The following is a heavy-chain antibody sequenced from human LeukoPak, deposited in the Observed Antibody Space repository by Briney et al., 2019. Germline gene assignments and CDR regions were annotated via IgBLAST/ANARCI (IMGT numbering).Heavy chain of an antibody. V-gene: IGHV4-59*01. CDR1: VGSISSYF. Sequence: SETLSLTCSVSVGSISSYFWSWIRQPPGKGLEGIGYINHSGNTYYNPSLKSRVTISVDTSKNQLSLKLSSVTAADTAVYYCARGQGSGSYYLDYWGQGTLVTVSS. CDR2: INHSGNT. J-gene: IGHJ4*02. D-gene: IGHD1-26*01. CDR3: ARGQGSGSYYLDY.